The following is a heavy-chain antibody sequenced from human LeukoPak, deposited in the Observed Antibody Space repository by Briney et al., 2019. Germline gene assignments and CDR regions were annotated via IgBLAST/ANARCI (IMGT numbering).Heavy chain of an antibody. CDR2: ISGSGDST. Sequence: QPGASLRLSCADSGFTFSSYAMSWVRQAPGKGLEWVSTISGSGDSTYYADSVKGRFTISRDNSKNTLYLQMNTLRAEDTAVYYCVKRGIALPGPGGGYGMDVWGQGTTVTVSS. CDR3: VKRGIALPGPGGGYGMDV. J-gene: IGHJ6*02. CDR1: GFTFSSYA. V-gene: IGHV3-23*01. D-gene: IGHD6-19*01.